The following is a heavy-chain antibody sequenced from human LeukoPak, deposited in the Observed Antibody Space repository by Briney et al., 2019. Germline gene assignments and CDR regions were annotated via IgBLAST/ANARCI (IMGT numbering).Heavy chain of an antibody. J-gene: IGHJ4*02. D-gene: IGHD2-2*01. CDR3: ARANIVVVPAAPDFDY. CDR2: IYYSGNT. CDR1: GGSISSGGYY. V-gene: IGHV4-31*03. Sequence: SETLSLTCTVSGGSISSGGYYWSWIRQHPGTGLEWIGYIYYSGNTYYNPSLKSRVTISVDTSKNQFSLRLSSVTAADTAVYYCARANIVVVPAAPDFDYWGQGTLVTVSS.